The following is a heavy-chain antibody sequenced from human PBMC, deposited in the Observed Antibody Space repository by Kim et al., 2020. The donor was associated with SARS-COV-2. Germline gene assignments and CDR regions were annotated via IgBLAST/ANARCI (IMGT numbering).Heavy chain of an antibody. D-gene: IGHD6-6*01. Sequence: VDSVKGRVTISRDNAKNSLYLQMNGLRGEDAAVYYCARDSGRRIEVVDIWGQGTMGTVSS. J-gene: IGHJ3*02. CDR3: ARDSGRRIEVVDI. V-gene: IGHV3-7*01.